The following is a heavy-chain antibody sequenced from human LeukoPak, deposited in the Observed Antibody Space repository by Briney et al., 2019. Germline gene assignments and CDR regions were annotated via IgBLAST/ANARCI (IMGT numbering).Heavy chain of an antibody. CDR1: GGSISSSSYY. CDR2: IYYSGST. D-gene: IGHD5-12*01. CDR3: ARYGDGYTPFDY. V-gene: IGHV4-39*01. J-gene: IGHJ4*02. Sequence: SETLSLTCTVSGGSISSSSYYWGWLRQPPGKGLEWIGSIYYSGSTYYNPSLKSRITISVNTTKNQFSLKLSSVTAADTAVYYCARYGDGYTPFDYWGQGTLVTVSS.